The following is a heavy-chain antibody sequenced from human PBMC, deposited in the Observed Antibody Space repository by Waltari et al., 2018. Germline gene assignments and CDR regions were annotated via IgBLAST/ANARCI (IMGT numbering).Heavy chain of an antibody. CDR2: IYPGDSDT. CDR1: GYSLSSYW. J-gene: IGHJ6*02. D-gene: IGHD5-18*01. CDR3: ARQGRTLGDTNMDPRYYYAMDV. Sequence: GAEVKKPGESLKISCKGSGYSLSSYWIAWVRQMPGKGLEWMGIIYPGDSDTRYSPSFEGQVTISADKSINTAYLQWSSLKASDTAIYYCARQGRTLGDTNMDPRYYYAMDVWGQGTTVTVSS. V-gene: IGHV5-51*01.